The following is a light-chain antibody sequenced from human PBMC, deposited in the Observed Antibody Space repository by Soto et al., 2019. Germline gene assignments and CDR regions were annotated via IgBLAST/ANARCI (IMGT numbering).Light chain of an antibody. V-gene: IGKV1-5*03. J-gene: IGKJ3*01. CDR3: QRYDSYSIFT. CDR2: KAS. Sequence: DIQMTQSPSTLSASVGDRVTITCRASQSISSWLAWYQQKPGKAPKLLIYKASSLESGVPSRFSGSGSGTEFTLTISSLQPDDFATYYCQRYDSYSIFTFGPGTKVDIK. CDR1: QSISSW.